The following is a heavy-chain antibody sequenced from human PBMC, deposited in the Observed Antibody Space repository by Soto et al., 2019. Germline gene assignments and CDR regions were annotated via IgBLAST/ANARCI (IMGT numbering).Heavy chain of an antibody. CDR3: AKRPAYGSGTYYYGMDV. Sequence: GSLRLSCAASGFTFSSYAMSWVRQAPGKGLEWVSAISGSGGSTYYADSVKGRFTISRDNSKNTLYLQMNSLRAEDTAVYYCAKRPAYGSGTYYYGMDVWGQGTTVTVSS. J-gene: IGHJ6*02. CDR2: ISGSGGST. D-gene: IGHD3-10*01. CDR1: GFTFSSYA. V-gene: IGHV3-23*01.